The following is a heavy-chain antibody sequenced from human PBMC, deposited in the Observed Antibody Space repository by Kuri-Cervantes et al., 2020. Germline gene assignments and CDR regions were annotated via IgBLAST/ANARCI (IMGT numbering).Heavy chain of an antibody. CDR2: IKEDGSVK. V-gene: IGHV3-7*01. CDR3: ARGRITIFGVVTYYFDY. D-gene: IGHD3-3*01. CDR1: GFTFSTYW. J-gene: IGHJ4*02. Sequence: GESLKISCAASGFTFSTYWMSWVRQAPGQGLEWVANIKEDGSVKNYVDSVEGRFTISRDNAKNLLFLQMNSLRAEDTAVYYCARGRITIFGVVTYYFDYWGQGTLVTVSS.